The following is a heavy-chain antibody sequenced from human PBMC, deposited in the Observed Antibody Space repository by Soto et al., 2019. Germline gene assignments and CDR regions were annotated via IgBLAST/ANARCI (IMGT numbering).Heavy chain of an antibody. CDR1: GDSLRSNSYF. CDR2: AFYSGSS. Sequence: QLQLQESGPGLVKPSETLSLTCTVSGDSLRSNSYFWGWIRQSPGKGLEWIGSAFYSGSSYHNPSLKSRVTISVDTSKNQLSLRLSTVTAADTAIYYCARHLLALHDYGDPRVFDIWGQGTMVTVSS. CDR3: ARHLLALHDYGDPRVFDI. V-gene: IGHV4-39*01. D-gene: IGHD4-17*01. J-gene: IGHJ3*02.